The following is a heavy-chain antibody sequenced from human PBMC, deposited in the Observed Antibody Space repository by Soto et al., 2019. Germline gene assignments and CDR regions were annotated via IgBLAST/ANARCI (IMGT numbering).Heavy chain of an antibody. CDR1: GGSISSGGYY. V-gene: IGHV4-31*03. CDR2: IYYSGST. J-gene: IGHJ1*01. Sequence: QVQLQESGPGLVKPSQTLSLTCTVSGGSISSGGYYWSWIRQHPGKCLEWIGYIYYSGSTYYNPSLKSRVTIAVYTSKNQFSLKLSSVTAADTAVYYCAIYDSSGSRGFQHWGHGNLVTVSS. D-gene: IGHD3-22*01. CDR3: AIYDSSGSRGFQH.